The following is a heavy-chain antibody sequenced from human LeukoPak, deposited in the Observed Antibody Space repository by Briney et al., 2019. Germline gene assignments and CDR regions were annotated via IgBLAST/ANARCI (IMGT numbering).Heavy chain of an antibody. V-gene: IGHV1-46*01. CDR3: ARGEYYYDSTGSMNY. CDR1: GYTFTSYY. Sequence: ASVKVSCKASGYTFTSYYMHWVRQAPGQGLEWMGIINPSGGSATYAQKFQGRLTMTRDTSTSTVYMDLSSLRSEDTAVYYCARGEYYYDSTGSMNYRGRGTLVTVST. D-gene: IGHD3-22*01. J-gene: IGHJ4*02. CDR2: INPSGGSA.